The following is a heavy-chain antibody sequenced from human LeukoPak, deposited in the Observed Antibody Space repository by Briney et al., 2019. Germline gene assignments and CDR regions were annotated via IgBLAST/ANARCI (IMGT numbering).Heavy chain of an antibody. D-gene: IGHD2-2*01. V-gene: IGHV1-8*03. CDR2: MSPSSGNT. CDR1: GYTFTSYG. CDR3: ARGLGTSSWSLGNFDF. Sequence: ASVKVSCKASGYTFTSYGISWVRQAPGQGLEWMGWMSPSSGNTGYAQKFQGRVTLTSDTSISTAYMELRSLRSEDTAVYYCARGLGTSSWSLGNFDFWGQGSLVTVSS. J-gene: IGHJ4*02.